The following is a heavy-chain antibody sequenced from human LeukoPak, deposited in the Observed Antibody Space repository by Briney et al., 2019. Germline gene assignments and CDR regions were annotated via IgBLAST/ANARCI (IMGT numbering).Heavy chain of an antibody. CDR3: AKIDSSSWYNYFDY. J-gene: IGHJ4*02. V-gene: IGHV1-8*01. CDR1: GYTFTSYD. Sequence: ASVKVSCKASGYTFTSYDINWVRQATGQGLEWMGWMNPNSGNTGYAQKFQGRVTMTRNTSISTAYMELSSLRSEDTAVYYCAKIDSSSWYNYFDYWGQGTLVTVSS. CDR2: MNPNSGNT. D-gene: IGHD6-13*01.